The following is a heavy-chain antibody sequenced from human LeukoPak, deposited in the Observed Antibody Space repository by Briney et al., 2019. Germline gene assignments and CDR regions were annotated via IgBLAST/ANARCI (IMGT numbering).Heavy chain of an antibody. V-gene: IGHV3-38-3*01. CDR3: ARADYGSTYYFDY. Sequence: GGSLRLSCAASGFTASSNEMSWVRQAPGKGLEWVSSISGGSTYYADSRKGRFTISRDNSKNTLHLQMNSLRAEDTAVYYCARADYGSTYYFDYWGQGTLVTVSS. J-gene: IGHJ4*02. CDR2: ISGGST. D-gene: IGHD3-10*01. CDR1: GFTASSNE.